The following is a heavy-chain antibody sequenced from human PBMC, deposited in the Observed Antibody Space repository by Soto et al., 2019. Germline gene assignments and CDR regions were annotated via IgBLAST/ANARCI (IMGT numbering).Heavy chain of an antibody. V-gene: IGHV4-34*01. CDR3: ARRVRGVNDAFDI. J-gene: IGHJ3*02. CDR1: GGSFSGYY. D-gene: IGHD3-10*01. Sequence: SETLSLTCAVYGGSFSGYYWSWIRQPPGKGLEWIGEINHSGSTNYNPSLKSRVTISVDTSKKQFSLKLNSVTAADTAVYYCARRVRGVNDAFDIWGQGTMVTVSS. CDR2: INHSGST.